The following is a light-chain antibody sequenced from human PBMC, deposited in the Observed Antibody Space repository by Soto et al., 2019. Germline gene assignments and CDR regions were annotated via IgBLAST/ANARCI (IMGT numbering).Light chain of an antibody. CDR3: QQRSNWPPMYT. CDR1: QSVSSY. J-gene: IGKJ2*01. Sequence: EIVLTQSPATLSLSPGERATLSCRASQSVSSYLAWYQQKPGQAPRLLIYDASNRATGIPARFSGSGSGTYFTLTISSLEPEYFAVYYCQQRSNWPPMYTFGQGTKLEIK. CDR2: DAS. V-gene: IGKV3-11*01.